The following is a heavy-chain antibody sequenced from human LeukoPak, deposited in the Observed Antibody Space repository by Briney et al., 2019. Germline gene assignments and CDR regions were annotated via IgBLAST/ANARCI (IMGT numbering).Heavy chain of an antibody. CDR1: GYTFSSYG. V-gene: IGHV1-18*01. CDR2: ISAYNGKT. J-gene: IGHJ4*02. CDR3: ARDLGYSSSSATPLDY. D-gene: IGHD6-6*01. Sequence: GASVKVSCKASGYTFSSYGIIWVRQAPGQGLEWMAWISAYNGKTNYAQKFQGRVAMTTDTSTSTAYMELRSLTSDDTAMYYCARDLGYSSSSATPLDYWGQGTLVTVSS.